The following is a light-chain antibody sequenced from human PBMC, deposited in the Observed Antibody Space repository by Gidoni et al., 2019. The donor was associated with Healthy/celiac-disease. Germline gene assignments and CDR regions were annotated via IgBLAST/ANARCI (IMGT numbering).Light chain of an antibody. Sequence: QHVLTQPPSVATAPVQRAAISCTGSSSNIGARYDVHWSQQLPGTAPKLHIYGNSNRPSGVPDRFSGSKSGTSASLSITGLQAEDEADYYCPSYDSSLSGSLVVFGGGTKLTVL. CDR3: PSYDSSLSGSLVV. CDR1: SSNIGARYD. CDR2: GNS. V-gene: IGLV1-40*01. J-gene: IGLJ2*01.